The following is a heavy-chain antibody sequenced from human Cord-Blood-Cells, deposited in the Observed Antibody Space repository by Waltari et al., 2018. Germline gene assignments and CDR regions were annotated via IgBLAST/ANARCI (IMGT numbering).Heavy chain of an antibody. D-gene: IGHD6-6*01. CDR3: ASRPSRIAARDAFDI. CDR2: INPNSGGT. Sequence: QVQLVQSGAEVKKPGASVKVSCKASGYTFTGYYMHWVRQAPGQGLEWMGWINPNSGGTNYAQKFQGRVTMTRDTSISTAYMELSRLRSDDTAVYYCASRPSRIAARDAFDIWGQGTMVTVSS. V-gene: IGHV1-2*02. CDR1: GYTFTGYY. J-gene: IGHJ3*02.